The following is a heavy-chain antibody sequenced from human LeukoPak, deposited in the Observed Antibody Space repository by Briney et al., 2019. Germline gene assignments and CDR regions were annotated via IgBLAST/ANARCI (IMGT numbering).Heavy chain of an antibody. CDR2: IYYSGST. CDR1: GGSISTSNYY. J-gene: IGHJ4*02. V-gene: IGHV4-39*07. CDR3: ARDPVYDILTGYYRPHPFDY. Sequence: SETLSLTCTVSGGSISTSNYYWGWIRQPPGKGLEWIGSIYYSGSTYYNPSLKSRVTISVDTSKNQFSLKLSSVTAADTAVYYCARDPVYDILTGYYRPHPFDYWGQGTLVTVSS. D-gene: IGHD3-9*01.